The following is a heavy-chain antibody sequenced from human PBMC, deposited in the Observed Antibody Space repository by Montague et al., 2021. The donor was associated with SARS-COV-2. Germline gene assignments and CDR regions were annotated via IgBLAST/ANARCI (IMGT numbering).Heavy chain of an antibody. CDR1: GGSFSGVF. CDR3: ARGTEVAWEVLYS. D-gene: IGHD1-26*01. Sequence: SETLSLTCAVYGGSFSGVFYTWVRQTPGKGLEWIAEVSHRGDTDYNPSLKRRVTISVDTSSNQISLILNSITAADTAVYYCARGTEVAWEVLYSWGQGTPVTVSS. J-gene: IGHJ4*02. CDR2: VSHRGDT. V-gene: IGHV4-34*01.